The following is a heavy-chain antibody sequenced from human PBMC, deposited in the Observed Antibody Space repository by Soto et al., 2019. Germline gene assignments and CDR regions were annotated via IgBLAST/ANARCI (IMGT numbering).Heavy chain of an antibody. V-gene: IGHV3-21*01. J-gene: IGHJ6*02. Sequence: GGSLRLSCAASGFTFSSYSMNWVRQAPGKGLEWVSSISSSSSYIYYADSVKGRFTISRDNAKNSLYLQMNSLRAEDTAVYYCARTPDSGYYYYGMDVWGQWTTVTVSS. CDR3: ARTPDSGYYYYGMDV. CDR2: ISSSSSYI. D-gene: IGHD1-26*01. CDR1: GFTFSSYS.